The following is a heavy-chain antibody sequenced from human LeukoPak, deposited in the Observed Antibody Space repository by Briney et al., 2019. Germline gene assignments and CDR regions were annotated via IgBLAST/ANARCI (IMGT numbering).Heavy chain of an antibody. D-gene: IGHD6-13*01. CDR3: TTDYAIAAAGWGADAFDI. CDR2: IGPSGTSI. V-gene: IGHV3-48*01. CDR1: GFTFSSYA. J-gene: IGHJ3*02. Sequence: GGSLRLSCAASGFTFSSYAMNWVRQAPGRGLEWVSYIGPSGTSIYYADSVKGRFTISRDNARTSLYLQMNSLKTEDTAVYYCTTDYAIAAAGWGADAFDIWGQGTMVTVSS.